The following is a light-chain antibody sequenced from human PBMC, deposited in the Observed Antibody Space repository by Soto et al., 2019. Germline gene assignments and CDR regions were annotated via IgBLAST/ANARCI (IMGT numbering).Light chain of an antibody. CDR3: SSYSDNTSLGV. CDR1: SSDVGAYNY. J-gene: IGLJ3*02. V-gene: IGLV2-14*01. CDR2: DVN. Sequence: QSVLTQPASVSGSPGQSITISCTGTSSDVGAYNYVSWYHQFPGKAPKLIIYDVNNRPSGVSNRFSGPKSGNTASLTISGLQAEDEGDYHCSSYSDNTSLGVFGGGTQLTVL.